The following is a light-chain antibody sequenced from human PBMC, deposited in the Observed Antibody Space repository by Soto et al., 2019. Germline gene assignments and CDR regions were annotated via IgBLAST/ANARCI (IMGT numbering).Light chain of an antibody. J-gene: IGLJ3*02. CDR1: SSDVGGYAF. Sequence: QSALTQPPSASGSPGQSVAISCSGTSSDVGGYAFVSWYQQYPGKAPKLMIYEVSQRPSGVPDRFSGSKSGNTASLTVSGLQAEDEADYYCSSYAGSKNLMFGGGTKLTVL. CDR3: SSYAGSKNLM. V-gene: IGLV2-8*01. CDR2: EVS.